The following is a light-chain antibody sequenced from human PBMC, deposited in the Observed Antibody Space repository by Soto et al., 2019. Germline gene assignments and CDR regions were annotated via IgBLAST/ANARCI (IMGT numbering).Light chain of an antibody. J-gene: IGKJ1*01. Sequence: DIQMTQSPSTLSASVGDRITITCRASQSISTWLAWYQQKPGKAPKLLIYKSSSLQSGVPSRFSGSGSGTEFTLTISGPQPDDFATYYCQHYYTYSRAFGQGTKVEIK. V-gene: IGKV1-5*03. CDR3: QHYYTYSRA. CDR2: KSS. CDR1: QSISTW.